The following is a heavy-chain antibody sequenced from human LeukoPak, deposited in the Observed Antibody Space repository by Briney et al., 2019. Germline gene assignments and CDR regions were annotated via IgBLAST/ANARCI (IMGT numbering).Heavy chain of an antibody. D-gene: IGHD6-19*01. V-gene: IGHV3-7*01. J-gene: IGHJ4*02. Sequence: GGSLRLSCAASGFTFDSYWMSWVRQAPGKGLEWVANIKPDGSEKYYADSVRGRFTVSRDNTKNSLYLRMNSLRAEDTAVYYCAGEGSGWLPNYWGQGTLVTVSS. CDR1: GFTFDSYW. CDR2: IKPDGSEK. CDR3: AGEGSGWLPNY.